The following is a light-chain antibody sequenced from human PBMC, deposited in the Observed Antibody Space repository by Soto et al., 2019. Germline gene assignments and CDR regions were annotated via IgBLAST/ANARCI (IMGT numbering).Light chain of an antibody. Sequence: QSVLTQPPSASGTPGQXVTIXCSGSSSNIGSNTVNWYQQLPGTAPKLLIYSNNQRPSGVPDRFSGSKSGTSASLAISGLQSEDEADYYCAAWDDSLNGVVFGGGTKLTVL. CDR1: SSNIGSNT. J-gene: IGLJ2*01. V-gene: IGLV1-44*01. CDR3: AAWDDSLNGVV. CDR2: SNN.